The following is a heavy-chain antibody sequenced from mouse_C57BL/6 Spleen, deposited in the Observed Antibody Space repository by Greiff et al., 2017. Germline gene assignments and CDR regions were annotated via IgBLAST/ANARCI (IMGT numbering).Heavy chain of an antibody. V-gene: IGHV1-15*01. CDR3: TRGVYYDYLYAMDY. D-gene: IGHD2-4*01. Sequence: QVQLQQSGAELVRPGASVTLSCKASGYTFTDYEMHWVKQTPVHGLEWIGAIDPETGGTAYNQKFKGKAILTADTSSSTAYMELRSLTSEDSAVYYCTRGVYYDYLYAMDYWGQGTSVTVSS. J-gene: IGHJ4*01. CDR2: IDPETGGT. CDR1: GYTFTDYE.